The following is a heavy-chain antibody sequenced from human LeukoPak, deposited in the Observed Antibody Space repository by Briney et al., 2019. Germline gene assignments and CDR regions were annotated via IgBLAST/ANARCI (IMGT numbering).Heavy chain of an antibody. CDR3: TGHLYYFNY. Sequence: SETLSLTCTVSGGSISRTNSYWGWIRQPPGKGLEWIGSIYYSGSTYYNPSLKSRVTISEITSKIQFSLKLGSVTAADTAVYFCTGHLYYFNYWGQGTLVSVPS. V-gene: IGHV4-39*01. CDR1: GGSISRTNSY. CDR2: IYYSGST. J-gene: IGHJ4*02.